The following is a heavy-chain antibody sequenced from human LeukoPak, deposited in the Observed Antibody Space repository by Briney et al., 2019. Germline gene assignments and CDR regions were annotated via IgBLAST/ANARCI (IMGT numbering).Heavy chain of an antibody. D-gene: IGHD2-15*01. CDR2: IYYSGST. CDR1: GGSISSYY. Sequence: PSETLSLTCTVSGGSISSYYWSWIRQPPGKGLEWIGYIYYSGSTNYNPSLKSRVTISVDTSKNQVSLKLSSVTAADTAVYYCARDTRGYCSGGSCSMFDYWGQGTLVTVSS. CDR3: ARDTRGYCSGGSCSMFDY. V-gene: IGHV4-59*01. J-gene: IGHJ4*02.